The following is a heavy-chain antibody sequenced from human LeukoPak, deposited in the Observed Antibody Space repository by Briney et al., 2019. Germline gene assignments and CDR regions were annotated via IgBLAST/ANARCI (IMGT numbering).Heavy chain of an antibody. J-gene: IGHJ4*02. V-gene: IGHV1-2*02. CDR3: ARVRRAGSSSSIDY. D-gene: IGHD2-15*01. CDR1: GYTFTGYY. Sequence: ASVKVSCKAPGYTFTGYYMHWVRQAPGQGLEWMGWINPNSGGTNYAQKFQGRVTMTRDTSISTAYMELSRLRSDDTAVYYCARVRRAGSSSSIDYWGQGTLVTVSS. CDR2: INPNSGGT.